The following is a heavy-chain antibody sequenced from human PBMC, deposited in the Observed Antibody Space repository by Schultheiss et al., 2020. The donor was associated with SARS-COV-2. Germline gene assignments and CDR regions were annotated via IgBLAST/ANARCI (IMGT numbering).Heavy chain of an antibody. CDR1: GFTFSSYA. Sequence: GESLKISCAASGFTFSSYAMSWVRQAPGKGLEWVSAISASGHTTYYTDSVKGRFTISRDNSKNTLYLQLNSLRAEDTAVYYCARDRNYYDSSGYSLGYWGQGTLVTVSS. V-gene: IGHV3-23*01. D-gene: IGHD3-22*01. CDR2: ISASGHTT. J-gene: IGHJ4*02. CDR3: ARDRNYYDSSGYSLGY.